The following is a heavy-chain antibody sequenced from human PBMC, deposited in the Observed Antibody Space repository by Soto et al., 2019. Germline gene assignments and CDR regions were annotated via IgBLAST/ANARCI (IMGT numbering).Heavy chain of an antibody. Sequence: SETLSLTCTVSGGSISSGGYYWSWIRQHPGKGLEWIGYIYYSGSTYYNPSLKSRVTISVDTSKNQFSLTLGSVTAADTAVYYCARQVSSSYFDTRYFDYWGQGTLVTVSS. CDR2: IYYSGST. D-gene: IGHD3-22*01. V-gene: IGHV4-39*01. CDR3: ARQVSSSYFDTRYFDY. CDR1: GGSISSGGYY. J-gene: IGHJ4*02.